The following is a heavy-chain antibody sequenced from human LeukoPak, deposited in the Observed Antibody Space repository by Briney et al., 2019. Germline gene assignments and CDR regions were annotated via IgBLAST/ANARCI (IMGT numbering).Heavy chain of an antibody. Sequence: ASVKVSCKTSGYTFTSYGISWVRQAPGQGLEWMGWISAYNGNTNYAQKFQGRVTITADESTSTAYMELSSLRSEDTAVYYCARTTTRGYLDWSHAFDIWGQGTMVAVSS. CDR2: ISAYNGNT. D-gene: IGHD3-9*01. J-gene: IGHJ3*02. V-gene: IGHV1-18*01. CDR1: GYTFTSYG. CDR3: ARTTTRGYLDWSHAFDI.